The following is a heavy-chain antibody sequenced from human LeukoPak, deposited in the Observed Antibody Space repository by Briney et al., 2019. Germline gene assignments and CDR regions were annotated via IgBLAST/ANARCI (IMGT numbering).Heavy chain of an antibody. J-gene: IGHJ4*02. CDR2: ISYDGSNK. V-gene: IGHV3-30*18. D-gene: IGHD3-9*01. CDR3: AKGAGRYFDWLLSYFDY. Sequence: GGSLRLSCAASGFTFSSYGMHWVRQAPGKGLEWVAVISYDGSNKYYADSVKGRFTISRDNSKNTLYLQMNSLRAEDTAVYYCAKGAGRYFDWLLSYFDYWGQGTLVTVSS. CDR1: GFTFSSYG.